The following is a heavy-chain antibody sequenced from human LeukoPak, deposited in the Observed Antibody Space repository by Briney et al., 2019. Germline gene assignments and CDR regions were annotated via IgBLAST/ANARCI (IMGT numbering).Heavy chain of an antibody. V-gene: IGHV3-11*06. CDR2: ISSSSSYT. Sequence: GGSLRLSCAASGFTFSDYYMSWIRQAPGKGLEWVSYISSSSSYTNYADSVKGRFTISRDNAKNSLYLQMNSLKAEDTAVYYCARDVIAVLDYWGQGTLVTVSS. J-gene: IGHJ4*02. CDR3: ARDVIAVLDY. CDR1: GFTFSDYY. D-gene: IGHD6-19*01.